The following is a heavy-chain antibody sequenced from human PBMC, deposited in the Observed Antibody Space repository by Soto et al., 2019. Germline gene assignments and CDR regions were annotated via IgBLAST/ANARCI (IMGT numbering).Heavy chain of an antibody. Sequence: EVQLVESGGGLVQPGGSLRLSCTAPGFIVSDTYVNWVRQAPGKGLEWVSVISNRGDTHYADSVRGRFSLSRDISDNTSHHQMNNLRVEDTAVYYCAREPRYCRGGSCSITGDAYDIWGQGTMVTVSS. CDR1: GFIVSDTY. D-gene: IGHD2-15*01. V-gene: IGHV3-66*01. CDR2: ISNRGDT. J-gene: IGHJ3*02. CDR3: AREPRYCRGGSCSITGDAYDI.